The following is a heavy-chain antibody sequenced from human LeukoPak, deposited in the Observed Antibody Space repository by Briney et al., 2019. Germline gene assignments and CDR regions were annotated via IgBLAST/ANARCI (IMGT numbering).Heavy chain of an antibody. D-gene: IGHD6-13*01. J-gene: IGHJ4*02. CDR3: AREQAAAGTTFFDY. CDR1: GFTFSSYW. CDR2: IKQDGSEK. V-gene: IGHV3-7*01. Sequence: PGGSLRLSCAASGFTFSSYWMSWVRQAPGKGLEWVANIKQDGSEKYYVDSVKGRFTISRDNAKNSLYLQMNSLRAEDTAVYYCAREQAAAGTTFFDYWGQGTLVTVSS.